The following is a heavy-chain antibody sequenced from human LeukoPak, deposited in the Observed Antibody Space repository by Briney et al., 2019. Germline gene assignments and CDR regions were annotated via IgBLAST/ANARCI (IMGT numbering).Heavy chain of an antibody. CDR1: GYTSTGYY. CDR3: ARDLGYSRRYYDFSD. V-gene: IGHV1-2*02. CDR2: INPDSGGT. D-gene: IGHD3-3*01. J-gene: IGHJ4*02. Sequence: ASVKVSCKAPGYTSTGYYMHWVRQAPGQGLEWMGWINPDSGGTNYAQKFQGRVTMTRDTSITTAYMELSRLTSDDTAVYYCARDLGYSRRYYDFSDWGQGTLVTVSS.